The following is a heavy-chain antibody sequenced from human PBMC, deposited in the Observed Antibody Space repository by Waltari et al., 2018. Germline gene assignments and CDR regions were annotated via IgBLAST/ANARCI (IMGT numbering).Heavy chain of an antibody. Sequence: QVQLQESGPGLVKPSETPSLTCAVSGYSISSGYYGGWRRQPPGKGLEWIGSIYHSGITYYNPSLKSRVTISVDTSKTQFSLKLSSVTAADTAVYYCARVTYYYYGMDVWGQGTTVTVSS. CDR2: IYHSGIT. CDR1: GYSISSGYY. D-gene: IGHD2-21*02. J-gene: IGHJ6*02. V-gene: IGHV4-38-2*01. CDR3: ARVTYYYYGMDV.